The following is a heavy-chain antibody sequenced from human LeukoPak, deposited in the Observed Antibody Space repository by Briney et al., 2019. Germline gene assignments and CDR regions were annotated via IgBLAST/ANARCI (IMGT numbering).Heavy chain of an antibody. J-gene: IGHJ4*02. CDR2: ISSGGTYT. CDR1: GFTFSDFF. V-gene: IGHV3-11*05. CDR3: ARDRWELLGAGHYFDY. D-gene: IGHD4-23*01. Sequence: GGSLRLSCAASGFTFSDFFMNWIRQAPGKGLEWVACISSGGTYTNYADSVKGRFTISRDNTKNSLFLQMESLRAEDTAIYYCARDRWELLGAGHYFDYWGQGALLTVSS.